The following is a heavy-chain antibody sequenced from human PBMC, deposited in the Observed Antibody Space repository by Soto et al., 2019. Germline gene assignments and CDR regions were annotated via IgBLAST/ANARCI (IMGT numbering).Heavy chain of an antibody. CDR3: ARSRLTGSRKTNDY. CDR1: GYTFTSYY. J-gene: IGHJ4*02. D-gene: IGHD3-9*01. CDR2: ISPSDGNT. V-gene: IGHV1-18*04. Sequence: ASVKISCKASGYTFTSYYMHWVRQAPGQGLEWMGWISPSDGNTNFAQKLEGRVTMTTATSTNTAYMELRSLKSDDTAVYYCARSRLTGSRKTNDYWGQGTLVTVSS.